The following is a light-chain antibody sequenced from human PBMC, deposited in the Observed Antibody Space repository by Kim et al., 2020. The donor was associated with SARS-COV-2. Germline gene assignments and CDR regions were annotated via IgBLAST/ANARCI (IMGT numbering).Light chain of an antibody. V-gene: IGKV1-39*01. CDR1: QSISSH. CDR2: AAS. CDR3: QQSYISPFT. Sequence: ASVRDRVTSTCRTSQSISSHLNWYHQKPGRAPKLLISAASTLQGGVPSRFSGSGSETDFTLTISSLQPEDFATYFCQQSYISPFTFGPGTKVDIK. J-gene: IGKJ3*01.